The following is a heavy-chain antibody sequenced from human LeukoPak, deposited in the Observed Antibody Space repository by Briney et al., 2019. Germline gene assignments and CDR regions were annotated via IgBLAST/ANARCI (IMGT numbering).Heavy chain of an antibody. D-gene: IGHD2-15*01. CDR2: ISRRVEKT. CDR3: AKVGYCSGSSCYNLEC. Sequence: GGSLRLSCAASGVAPSNNTTKSVSDSPQGGLWRGSGISRRVEKTYSAASPKGRFTISRDKSKNTPYIHINTLRAEDTAVYYCAKVGYCSGSSCYNLECWGQGTLVTVSS. J-gene: IGHJ4*02. CDR1: GVAPSNNT. V-gene: IGHV3-23*01.